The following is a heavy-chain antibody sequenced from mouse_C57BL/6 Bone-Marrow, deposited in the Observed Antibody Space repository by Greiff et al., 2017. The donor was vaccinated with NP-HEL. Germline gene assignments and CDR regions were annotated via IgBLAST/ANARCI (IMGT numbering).Heavy chain of an antibody. D-gene: IGHD1-1*01. CDR1: GFNIKDDY. J-gene: IGHJ3*01. CDR2: IDPENGDT. Sequence: VQLQQSGAELVRPGASVKLSCTASGFNIKDDYMHWVKQRPEQGLEWIGWIDPENGDTEYASKFQGKGTITADTSSNTAYLQLSSLTSEDTAVYYCTTFITTSYWGQGTLVTVSA. V-gene: IGHV14-4*01. CDR3: TTFITTSY.